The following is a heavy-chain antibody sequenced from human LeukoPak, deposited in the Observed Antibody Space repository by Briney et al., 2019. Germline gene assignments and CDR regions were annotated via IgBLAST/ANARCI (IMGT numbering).Heavy chain of an antibody. CDR2: IYHSGST. D-gene: IGHD1-1*01. CDR1: GGSISSGGYY. V-gene: IGHV4-30-2*01. CDR3: AREGLEPGDYYYYYMDV. Sequence: SETLSLTCTVSGGSISSGGYYWSWIRQPPGKGLEWIGYIYHSGSTYYNPSLKSRVTISVDRSKNQFSLKLSSVTAADTAVYYCAREGLEPGDYYYYYMDVWGKGTTVTVSS. J-gene: IGHJ6*03.